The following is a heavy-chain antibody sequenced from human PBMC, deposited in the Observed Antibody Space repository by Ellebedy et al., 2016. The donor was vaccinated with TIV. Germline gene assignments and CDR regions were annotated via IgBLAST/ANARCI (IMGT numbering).Heavy chain of an antibody. CDR1: GGSISDYY. CDR3: ARGRVLWFGEFPGGYYYGMDV. V-gene: IGHV4-4*07. J-gene: IGHJ6*02. D-gene: IGHD3-10*01. CDR2: IYTSGST. Sequence: MPSETLSLTCIVSGGSISDYYWSWIRQPPGKGLERIGRIYTSGSTNYNPSLQSRVTMSVDTSKNQFSLKLSSVTAADTAVYYCARGRVLWFGEFPGGYYYGMDVWGQGTTVTVSS.